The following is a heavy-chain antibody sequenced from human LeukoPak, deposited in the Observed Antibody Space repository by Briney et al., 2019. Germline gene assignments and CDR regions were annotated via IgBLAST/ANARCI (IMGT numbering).Heavy chain of an antibody. V-gene: IGHV4-34*01. D-gene: IGHD6-6*01. Sequence: SETLSLTCAVYGGSFSGYYWSWIRQPPGKGLEWIGEINHSGSTNYNPSLKSRVTISVDTSKNQFSLKLSSVTAADTAVYYCAGTYSSSPQYYYGMDVWGQGTTVTVSS. J-gene: IGHJ6*02. CDR3: AGTYSSSPQYYYGMDV. CDR2: INHSGST. CDR1: GGSFSGYY.